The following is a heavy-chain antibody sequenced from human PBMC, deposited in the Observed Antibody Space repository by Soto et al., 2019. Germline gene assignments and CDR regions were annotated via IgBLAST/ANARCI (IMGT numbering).Heavy chain of an antibody. CDR1: GYTFTGYY. CDR3: TRGGGAYSYGSPDPFDY. D-gene: IGHD2-21*01. Sequence: GASVKVSCKASGYTFTGYYMHWVRQAPGQGLEWMGWINPNSGGTNYAQKFQGWVTMTRDTSISTAYMELNSLRAEDTAVYYCTRGGGAYSYGSPDPFDYWGQGTQVTVSS. J-gene: IGHJ4*02. V-gene: IGHV1-2*04. CDR2: INPNSGGT.